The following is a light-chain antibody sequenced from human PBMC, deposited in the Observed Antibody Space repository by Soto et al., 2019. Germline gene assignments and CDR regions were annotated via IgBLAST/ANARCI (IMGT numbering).Light chain of an antibody. J-gene: IGKJ4*01. Sequence: EIVLTQSPATLSVSPGERATLSCRASQGIGSTLAWYQQKPGQTPRLLIYGASTRDTGVTARFSGSGSGSEFTLTIKGLQSEDSADYYGQRYNNWPLTFGGGTKVEIK. V-gene: IGKV3-15*01. CDR1: QGIGST. CDR2: GAS. CDR3: QRYNNWPLT.